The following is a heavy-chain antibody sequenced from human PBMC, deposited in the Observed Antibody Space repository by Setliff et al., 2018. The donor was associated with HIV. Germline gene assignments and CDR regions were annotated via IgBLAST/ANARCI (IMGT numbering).Heavy chain of an antibody. CDR3: ASRIYYYDESRVLREEGFVP. CDR1: GGSIDNNKYY. CDR2: IYHTGRT. D-gene: IGHD3-22*01. Sequence: PLETLSLTCSVSGGSIDNNKYYWTWIRQPPGKGLEWTGSIYHTGRTYYNRSLESRLTISIDTSKNQFSLKLTSVTAADTAMYYCASRIYYYDESRVLREEGFVPWGQGTLVTVSS. J-gene: IGHJ5*02. V-gene: IGHV4-39*01.